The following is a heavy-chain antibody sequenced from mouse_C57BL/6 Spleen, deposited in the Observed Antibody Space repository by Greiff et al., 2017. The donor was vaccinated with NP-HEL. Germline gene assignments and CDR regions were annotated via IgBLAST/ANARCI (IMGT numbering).Heavy chain of an antibody. CDR3: ARGPAQATAY. CDR2: IDPSDSYT. D-gene: IGHD3-2*02. CDR1: GYTFTSYW. J-gene: IGHJ3*01. Sequence: VQLQQPGAELVRPGTSVKLSCKASGYTFTSYWMHWVKQRPGQGLEWIGVIDPSDSYTNYNQKFKGKATLTVDTSSSTAYMQLSSLTSEDSAVYYCARGPAQATAYWGQGTLVTVSA. V-gene: IGHV1-59*01.